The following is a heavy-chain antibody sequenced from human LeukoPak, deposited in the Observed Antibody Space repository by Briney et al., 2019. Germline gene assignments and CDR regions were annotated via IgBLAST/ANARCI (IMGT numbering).Heavy chain of an antibody. CDR1: GFTFSSND. J-gene: IGHJ5*02. CDR3: AKNSGSDSGYWFDP. Sequence: PGGSLRLSCAASGFTFSSNDIHWVRQAPGKGLEWVVVISYDGGNKYYADSVKGRFAISRDNSKNTLYLQMNSLRAEDTAVYYCAKNSGSDSGYWFDPWGQGTLVTVSS. CDR2: ISYDGGNK. D-gene: IGHD5-12*01. V-gene: IGHV3-30*18.